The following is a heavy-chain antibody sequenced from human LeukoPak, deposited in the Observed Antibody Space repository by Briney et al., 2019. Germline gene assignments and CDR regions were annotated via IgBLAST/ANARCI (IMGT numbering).Heavy chain of an antibody. J-gene: IGHJ4*02. V-gene: IGHV1-18*01. CDR3: ARELSYYGSGNYYQGRGYYFDY. D-gene: IGHD3-10*01. CDR1: GYTFTTNG. CDR2: ISPYNGNT. Sequence: GASVKVSCKASGYTFTTNGISWVRQAPGQGLEWMGWISPYNGNTNYAEKVQGRITTTTDTYTRTVFMELGSLTSDDTAVYYCARELSYYGSGNYYQGRGYYFDYWGQGTLLTVSS.